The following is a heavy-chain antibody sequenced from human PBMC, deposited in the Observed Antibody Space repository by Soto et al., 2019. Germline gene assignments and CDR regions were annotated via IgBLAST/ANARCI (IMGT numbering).Heavy chain of an antibody. Sequence: SETLSLTCTVSDDSITSYFWSWIRQPPGKGLEWIGYIHYSGSTNYSPSLKSRVSMSADTSKNQFSLRLSSVTAADTAMCYCARVNQLAPKRNAFDIWGQGTMVTVSS. CDR2: IHYSGST. D-gene: IGHD1-1*01. V-gene: IGHV4-59*01. CDR3: ARVNQLAPKRNAFDI. CDR1: DDSITSYF. J-gene: IGHJ3*02.